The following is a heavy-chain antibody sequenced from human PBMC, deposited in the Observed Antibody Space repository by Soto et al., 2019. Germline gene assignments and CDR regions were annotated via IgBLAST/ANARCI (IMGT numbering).Heavy chain of an antibody. D-gene: IGHD5-12*01. Sequence: PSETLSLTCTVSVGSISSYYWSWVRQPPGKGLEWIGYIYYSGTHSYNPSLKSRLTISLDTSKNQFSLELNSVTAADTAVYFCARVQMATLYFDYWGQGTLVTVSS. J-gene: IGHJ4*02. CDR2: IYYSGTH. CDR3: ARVQMATLYFDY. V-gene: IGHV4-59*01. CDR1: VGSISSYY.